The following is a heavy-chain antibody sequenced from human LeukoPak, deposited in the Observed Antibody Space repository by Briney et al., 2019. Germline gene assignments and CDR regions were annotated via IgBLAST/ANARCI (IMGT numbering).Heavy chain of an antibody. J-gene: IGHJ4*02. CDR3: ARGGLWFGELLGGSFDY. V-gene: IGHV4-59*01. D-gene: IGHD3-10*01. CDR2: IYYSGST. CDR1: GGSISSYY. Sequence: VKPSETLSLTCTVSGGSISSYYWSWVRQPPGKGLEWIGYIYYSGSTNYNPSLKSRVTISVDTSKNQFSLKLSSVTAADTAVYYCARGGLWFGELLGGSFDYWGQGTLVTVSS.